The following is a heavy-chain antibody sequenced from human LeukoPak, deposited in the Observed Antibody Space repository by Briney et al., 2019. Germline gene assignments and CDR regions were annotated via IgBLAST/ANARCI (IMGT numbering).Heavy chain of an antibody. CDR2: INHSGST. V-gene: IGHV4-34*01. D-gene: IGHD4-17*01. CDR1: GGSFSGYY. J-gene: IGHJ4*02. Sequence: SETLSLTCAVYGGSFSGYYWSWIRQPPGKGLEWIGEINHSGSTNYNPSLKSRVTISVDTSKNQFSLKLSSVTAADTAVYYCARDLYGDYGSSDCWGQGTLVTVSS. CDR3: ARDLYGDYGSSDC.